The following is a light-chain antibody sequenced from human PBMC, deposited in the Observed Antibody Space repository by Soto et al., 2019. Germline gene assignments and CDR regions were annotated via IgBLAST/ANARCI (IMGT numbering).Light chain of an antibody. CDR3: QQYNNWPPWT. V-gene: IGKV3-15*01. CDR1: QSVSSN. Sequence: EIVMTQAPATLSVSPGERETLSCRASQSVSSNLAWYQQKPGQAPRLLIYGASTRATGIPARFSGSGSGTEFTLTISSLQSEDFAVYYCQQYNNWPPWTFGQGTKVEI. J-gene: IGKJ1*01. CDR2: GAS.